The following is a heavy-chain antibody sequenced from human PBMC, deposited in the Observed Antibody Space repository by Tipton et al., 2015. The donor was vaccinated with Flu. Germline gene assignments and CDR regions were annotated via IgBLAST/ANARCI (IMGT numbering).Heavy chain of an antibody. CDR3: ARRDYTNYVSDPKSWFDP. Sequence: TLSLTCTVSDDSITSYYWSWIRQPPGKGLEWIGTVSRTGSTIYNPSLKSRVTISIDRSKNQFSLNLKSVTAADMAVYYCARRDYTNYVSDPKSWFDPWGQGTLVTVSS. CDR1: DDSITSYY. J-gene: IGHJ5*02. V-gene: IGHV4-59*08. D-gene: IGHD4-11*01. CDR2: VSRTGST.